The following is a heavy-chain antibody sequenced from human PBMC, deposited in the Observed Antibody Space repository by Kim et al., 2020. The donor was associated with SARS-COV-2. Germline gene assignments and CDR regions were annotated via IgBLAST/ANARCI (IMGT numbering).Heavy chain of an antibody. CDR2: T. V-gene: IGHV3-23*01. J-gene: IGHJ4*02. CDR3: AQNWLDWLPAY. Sequence: TVYADPVKGRFTITRDNSRNTLYLKINSLRAEDTAVYYCAQNWLDWLPAYWGQGTLVAVSS. D-gene: IGHD6-19*01.